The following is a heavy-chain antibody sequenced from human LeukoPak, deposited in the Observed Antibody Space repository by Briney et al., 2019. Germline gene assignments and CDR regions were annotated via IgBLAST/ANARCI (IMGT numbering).Heavy chain of an antibody. V-gene: IGHV1-69*04. CDR2: IIPILGIA. CDR1: GGTFSSYA. D-gene: IGHD4-17*01. Sequence: SVKVSCKASGGTFSSYAISWVRQAPGQGLEWMGRIIPILGIANYAQKFQGRVTITADKSTSTAYMELSSLRSEDTAVYYCASGAVTRGFDYWGQGTLVTVSS. J-gene: IGHJ4*02. CDR3: ASGAVTRGFDY.